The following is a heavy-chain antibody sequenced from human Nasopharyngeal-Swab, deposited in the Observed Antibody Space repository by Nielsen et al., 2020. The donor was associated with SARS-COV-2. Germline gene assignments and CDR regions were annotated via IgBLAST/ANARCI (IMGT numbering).Heavy chain of an antibody. D-gene: IGHD6-19*01. CDR3: ARDLSSGWYSGSGWYFDL. J-gene: IGHJ2*01. CDR1: GYTFTGYY. V-gene: IGHV1-2*06. CDR2: INPNSGGT. Sequence: ASVKVSCKASGYTFTGYYMHWVRQAPGQGLEWMGRINPNSGGTNYAQKFQGRVTMTRDTSISIAYMELSRLRSDDTAVYYCARDLSSGWYSGSGWYFDLWGRGTLVTVSS.